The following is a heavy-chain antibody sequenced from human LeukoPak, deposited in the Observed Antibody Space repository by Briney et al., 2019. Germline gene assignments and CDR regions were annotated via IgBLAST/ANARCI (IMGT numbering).Heavy chain of an antibody. CDR1: GYTFTSYG. Sequence: ASVKVSCKASGYTFTSYGISWVRQAPGQGLEWMGWISAYNGNTNYAQKLQGRVTMTTDTSTSTAYMELRSLRSDDTAVYYCARDPYYDFWSGYYRGFDHWGQGTLVTVSS. CDR2: ISAYNGNT. D-gene: IGHD3-3*01. V-gene: IGHV1-18*01. CDR3: ARDPYYDFWSGYYRGFDH. J-gene: IGHJ5*02.